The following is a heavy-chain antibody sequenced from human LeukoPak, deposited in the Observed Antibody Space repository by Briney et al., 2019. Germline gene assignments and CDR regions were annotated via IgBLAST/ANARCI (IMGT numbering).Heavy chain of an antibody. J-gene: IGHJ5*02. V-gene: IGHV4-39*07. CDR1: GGSISSSSYY. Sequence: SETLSLTCTVSGGSISSSSYYWGWIRQPPGKGLEWIGSIYYSGSTYYNPSLKSRVTISVDTSKNQFSLKLSSVTAADTAVYYCARAPVRAARPEGWFDPWGQGTLVTVSS. D-gene: IGHD6-6*01. CDR3: ARAPVRAARPEGWFDP. CDR2: IYYSGST.